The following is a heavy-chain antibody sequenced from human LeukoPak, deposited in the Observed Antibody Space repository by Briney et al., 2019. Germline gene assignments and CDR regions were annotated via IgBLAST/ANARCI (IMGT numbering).Heavy chain of an antibody. CDR3: VRADREDAYNHRIDY. V-gene: IGHV4-39*01. CDR1: GGSISSSTYY. CDR2: IFYNGDT. Sequence: SETLSLTCTVSGGSISSSTYYWGWIRQPPGKGLEWIGSIFYNGDTYYNPSLKSRVTISVDTSKNQFSLKLSSVTAADTAVYYCVRADREDAYNHRIDYWGQGTLVTVSS. J-gene: IGHJ4*02. D-gene: IGHD5-24*01.